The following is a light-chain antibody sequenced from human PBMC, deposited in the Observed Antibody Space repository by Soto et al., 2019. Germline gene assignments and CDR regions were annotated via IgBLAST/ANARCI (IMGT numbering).Light chain of an antibody. J-gene: IGKJ2*01. CDR1: QSFSTS. CDR2: GVS. CDR3: QQSYSTPPT. V-gene: IGKV1-39*01. Sequence: DIQMTQSPSSLSASVGDGVTLSCRASQSFSTSLNWYQQKPGKAPSLLIYGVSTLHSGVPSRFSGSGSGTEFTLTISDLQAEDFATYFCQQSYSTPPTFGQGTSLEIK.